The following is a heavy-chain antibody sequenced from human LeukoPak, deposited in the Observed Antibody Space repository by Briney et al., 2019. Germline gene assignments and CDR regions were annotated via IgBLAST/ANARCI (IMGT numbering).Heavy chain of an antibody. CDR1: GFTFSDYY. V-gene: IGHV4-38-2*01. J-gene: IGHJ5*02. CDR2: IYHSGST. Sequence: GSLRLSCAASGFTFSDYYMSWIRQPPGKGLEWIGSIYHSGSTYYNPSLKSRVTISVDTSKNQFSLNLSSVTAADTAVYYCARLGWWFDPWGQGTLVTVSS. CDR3: ARLGWWFDP.